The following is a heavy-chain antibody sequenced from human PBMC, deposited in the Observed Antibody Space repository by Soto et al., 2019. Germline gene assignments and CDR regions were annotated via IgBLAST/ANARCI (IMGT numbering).Heavy chain of an antibody. D-gene: IGHD1-26*01. J-gene: IGHJ6*02. CDR2: INPNSGGT. CDR1: GYTFTGYY. Sequence: ASVKVSCKASGYTFTGYYMHWVRQAPGQGLEWMGWINPNSGGTNYAQKFQGWVTMTRDTSISTAYMELSRLRSDDTAVYYCARDYSRLVGDGYKERAYYYYYGMDVCGQGTTVTVS. V-gene: IGHV1-2*04. CDR3: ARDYSRLVGDGYKERAYYYYYGMDV.